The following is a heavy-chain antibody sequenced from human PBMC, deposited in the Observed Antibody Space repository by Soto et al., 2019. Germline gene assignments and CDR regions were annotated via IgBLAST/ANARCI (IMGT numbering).Heavy chain of an antibody. CDR2: ISSNSAYI. D-gene: IGHD6-13*01. CDR3: TRDASRDSSARGWFDP. Sequence: PGGSLRIACAASVFTFRSFTMTWVRQAPGKGLELVSTISSNSAYIYYTDALRGRFTISRDNAKNSLHLQMNSLRAEDTAVYYCTRDASRDSSARGWFDPWGPGTLVTVSS. CDR1: VFTFRSFT. V-gene: IGHV3-21*01. J-gene: IGHJ5*01.